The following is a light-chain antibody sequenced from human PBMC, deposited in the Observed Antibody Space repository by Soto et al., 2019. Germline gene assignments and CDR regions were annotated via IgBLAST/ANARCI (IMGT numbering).Light chain of an antibody. Sequence: EIVLTQSPGTLSLSPGERATLSCRASQSVSSTYLARDQQKPGQAPRLLIYGASSRATGIPDRFSGSGTGTDFTLTISSVEPGDFAMYYCQQYGSSPLVTFGPGTKVDIK. CDR2: GAS. J-gene: IGKJ3*01. CDR3: QQYGSSPLVT. CDR1: QSVSSTY. V-gene: IGKV3-20*01.